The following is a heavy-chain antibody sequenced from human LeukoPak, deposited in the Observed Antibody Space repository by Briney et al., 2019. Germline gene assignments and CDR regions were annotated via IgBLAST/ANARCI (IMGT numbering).Heavy chain of an antibody. Sequence: ASVKVSCKASGYTFTDYYMHWVRQAPGQGLEWMGWINPNSGGTNYAQKFQGRVTMTRDTSISTAYMELSRLRSDDTAVYYCARDLTGTTHYYYYMDVWGKGTTVTVSS. CDR2: INPNSGGT. CDR3: ARDLTGTTHYYYYMDV. D-gene: IGHD1-7*01. CDR1: GYTFTDYY. V-gene: IGHV1-2*02. J-gene: IGHJ6*03.